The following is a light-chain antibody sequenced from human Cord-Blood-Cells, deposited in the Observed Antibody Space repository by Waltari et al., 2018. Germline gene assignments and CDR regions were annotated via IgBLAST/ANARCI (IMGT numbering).Light chain of an antibody. CDR2: LGS. CDR3: MQALQTPYT. J-gene: IGKJ2*01. V-gene: IGKV2-28*01. Sequence: VMTHSPVSLPVTPGESASISCRSIQSLLHSNGYNYLDWYLQKPGQSPQLLIYLGSNRASGVPDRFSGSGSGTDFTLKISRVEAEDVGVYYCMQALQTPYTFGQGTKLEIK. CDR1: QSLLHSNGYNY.